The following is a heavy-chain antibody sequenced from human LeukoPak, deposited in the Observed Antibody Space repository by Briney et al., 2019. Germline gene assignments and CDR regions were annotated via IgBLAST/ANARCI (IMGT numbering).Heavy chain of an antibody. CDR2: ISSNGDNT. CDR3: VRGTGY. Sequence: GGSLRLSCSVSGFAFSTYVMHWVRQAPGKGLEYVSAISSNGDNTYYADSVKGRFTISRDNSKNTLYLQMSSLRADDTAVYYCVRGTGYWGQGTLVTVSS. V-gene: IGHV3-64D*06. CDR1: GFAFSTYV. J-gene: IGHJ4*02.